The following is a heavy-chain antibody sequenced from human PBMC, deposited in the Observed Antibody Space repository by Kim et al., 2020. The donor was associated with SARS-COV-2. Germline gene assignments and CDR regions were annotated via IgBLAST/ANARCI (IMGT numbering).Heavy chain of an antibody. D-gene: IGHD3-3*01. CDR3: ARGTRFRYYYYMDV. Sequence: SETLSLTCAVYGGSFSGYYWSWIRQPPGKGLEWIGEINHSGSTNYNPSLKSRVTISVDTSKNQFSLKLSSVTAADTAVYYCARGTRFRYYYYMDVWGKGT. CDR2: INHSGST. V-gene: IGHV4-34*01. CDR1: GGSFSGYY. J-gene: IGHJ6*03.